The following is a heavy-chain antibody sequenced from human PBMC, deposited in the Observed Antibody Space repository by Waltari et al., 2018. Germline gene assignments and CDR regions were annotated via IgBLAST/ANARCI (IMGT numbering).Heavy chain of an antibody. Sequence: QVQLVQSGAEVKKPGSSVKVSCKASGGTFSSYAISWVRQAPGQGLEWMGGIIPILGIANYAQKFQGRVTITADESTSTAYMELSSLRSEDTAVYYCARGYYYDSSGYRDYYYYMDVWGKGTTVTVSS. V-gene: IGHV1-69*04. CDR1: GGTFSSYA. D-gene: IGHD3-22*01. CDR2: IIPILGIA. J-gene: IGHJ6*03. CDR3: ARGYYYDSSGYRDYYYYMDV.